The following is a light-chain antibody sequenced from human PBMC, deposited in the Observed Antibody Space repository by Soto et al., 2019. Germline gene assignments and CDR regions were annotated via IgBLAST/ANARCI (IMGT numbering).Light chain of an antibody. V-gene: IGKV3-11*01. CDR2: DAS. CDR3: QQRSNWPPLYT. J-gene: IGKJ2*01. Sequence: EIVLTQSPATLSLSPGERATLSCRASQSVSSYLAWYQQKPGQAPRLLIYDASNRATGIPARFSGSGSGTDFTLPIISLEPEDVVVYYCQQRSNWPPLYTFGQGTKLEIK. CDR1: QSVSSY.